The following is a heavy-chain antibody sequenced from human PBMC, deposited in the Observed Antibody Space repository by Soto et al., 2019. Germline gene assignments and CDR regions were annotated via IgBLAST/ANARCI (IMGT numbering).Heavy chain of an antibody. D-gene: IGHD2-2*01. CDR3: ARSPDVVPAAINWFDP. CDR2: ISSSSSTI. Sequence: QSGGSLRLSCAASGFTFSSYSMNWVRQAPGKGLEWVSYISSSSSTIYYADSVKGRFTISRDNAKNSLYLQMNSLRAEDTAVYYCARSPDVVPAAINWFDPWGQGTLVTVSS. V-gene: IGHV3-48*01. J-gene: IGHJ5*02. CDR1: GFTFSSYS.